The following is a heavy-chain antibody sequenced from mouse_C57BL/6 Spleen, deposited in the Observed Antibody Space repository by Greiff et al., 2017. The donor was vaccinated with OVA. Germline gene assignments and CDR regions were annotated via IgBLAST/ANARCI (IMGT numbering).Heavy chain of an antibody. D-gene: IGHD1-1*01. J-gene: IGHJ2*01. V-gene: IGHV1-19*01. Sequence: EVQLQQSGPVLVKPGASVKMSCKASGYTFTDYYMNWVKQSHGKSLEWIGVINPYNGGTSYNQKFKGKATLTVDKSSSTAYMELNSLTSEDSAVYYCARRAGSSYDYWGQGTTLTVSS. CDR3: ARRAGSSYDY. CDR1: GYTFTDYY. CDR2: INPYNGGT.